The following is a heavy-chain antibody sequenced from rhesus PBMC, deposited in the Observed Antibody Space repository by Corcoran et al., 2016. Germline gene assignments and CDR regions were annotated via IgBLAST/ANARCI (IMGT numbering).Heavy chain of an antibody. Sequence: QVPLQESGPGVGKPSETLPPTCAGPGGSISESYRWSWLTPPPGQGLEWIGYIYGSSTSTNYNPSLKSRVTISKDTSKNQFSLKLSSVTAADTAVYYCARGGSSVYWGQGVLVTVSS. CDR2: IYGSSTST. V-gene: IGHV4S10*01. D-gene: IGHD3-16*01. CDR3: ARGGSSVY. CDR1: GGSISESYR. J-gene: IGHJ4*01.